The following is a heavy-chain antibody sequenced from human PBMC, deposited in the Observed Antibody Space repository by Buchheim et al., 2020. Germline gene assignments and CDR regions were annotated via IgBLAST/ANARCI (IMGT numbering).Heavy chain of an antibody. V-gene: IGHV3-23*04. CDR1: GFTFSSHG. Sequence: VQLVESGGGLVQPGGSLRLSCAASGFTFSSHGMSWVRQAPGKGLEWVSYISDSGGNTYYPDSVKGRFTISSDNSKNTLYLQMSSLTAEDTAVYYCAKVLYSKSYYGMDVWGQGTT. D-gene: IGHD4-11*01. CDR3: AKVLYSKSYYGMDV. CDR2: ISDSGGNT. J-gene: IGHJ6*02.